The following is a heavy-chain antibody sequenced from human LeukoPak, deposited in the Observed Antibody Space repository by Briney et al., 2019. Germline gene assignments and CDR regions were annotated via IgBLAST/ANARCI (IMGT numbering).Heavy chain of an antibody. CDR2: IYTSGST. D-gene: IGHD3-22*01. CDR3: ARGTMIVVVDAFDI. Sequence: PSETLSLTCSVSSGSIIRYHWSWIRQPAGKGLEWIGRIYTSGSTNYNPSLKSRVTISVDTSKNQFSLKLSSVTAADTAVYYCARGTMIVVVDAFDIWGQGTMVTVSS. CDR1: SGSIIRYH. V-gene: IGHV4-4*07. J-gene: IGHJ3*02.